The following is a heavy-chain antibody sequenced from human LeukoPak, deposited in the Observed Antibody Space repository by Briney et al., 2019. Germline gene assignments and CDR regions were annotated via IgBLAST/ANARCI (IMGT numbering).Heavy chain of an antibody. V-gene: IGHV3-48*01. CDR1: GFTFSSYT. CDR2: TTSSGKTI. Sequence: GGSLRLSCAASGFTFSSYTMNWVRQAPGKGLEWVSYTTSSGKTIYYADSLEGRFTISRDNAKNTPYLQMNSLRAEDTAVYYCARGHYGFYWGLGTLVIVSS. D-gene: IGHD3-10*01. J-gene: IGHJ4*02. CDR3: ARGHYGFY.